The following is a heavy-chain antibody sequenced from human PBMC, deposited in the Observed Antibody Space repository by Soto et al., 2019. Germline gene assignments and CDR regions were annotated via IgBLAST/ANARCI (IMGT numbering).Heavy chain of an antibody. J-gene: IGHJ4*02. Sequence: EVQLLESGGGLVQPGGSLRLSCTASGFTFSSYAMSWVRQAPGKGLEWVSAISGSGGSTYYADSVKGRFTISRDNSKNTLYLQMNSLRAEDTAVYYCAKEERITIFGVVIIKGHYFDYWGQGTLVTVSS. V-gene: IGHV3-23*01. CDR2: ISGSGGST. CDR3: AKEERITIFGVVIIKGHYFDY. CDR1: GFTFSSYA. D-gene: IGHD3-3*01.